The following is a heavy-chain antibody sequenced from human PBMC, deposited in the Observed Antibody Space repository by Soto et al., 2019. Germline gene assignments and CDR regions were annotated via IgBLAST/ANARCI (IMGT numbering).Heavy chain of an antibody. CDR2: INPSGGST. CDR1: GYTFTSYY. Sequence: ASVKVSCKASGYTFTSYYLHWVRQAPGQGLEWMGIINPSGGSTSYAQKFQGRVTITADKSTTTAYMEVSSLRPEDTAMYYCVRDSPIGSAFSGHDDIDSWGQGTLVTVSS. D-gene: IGHD5-12*01. V-gene: IGHV1-46*01. J-gene: IGHJ4*02. CDR3: VRDSPIGSAFSGHDDIDS.